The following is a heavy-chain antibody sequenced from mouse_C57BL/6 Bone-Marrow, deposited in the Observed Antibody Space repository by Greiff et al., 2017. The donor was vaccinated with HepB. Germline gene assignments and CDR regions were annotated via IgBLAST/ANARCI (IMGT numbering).Heavy chain of an antibody. J-gene: IGHJ1*03. CDR3: ARGLGWLLPYWYFDV. V-gene: IGHV5-4*03. CDR1: GFTFSSYA. Sequence: DVMLVESGGGLVKPGGSLKLSCAASGFTFSSYAMSWVRQTPEKRLEWVATISDGGSYTYYPDNVKGRFTISRDNAKNNLYLQMSHLKSEDTAMYYCARGLGWLLPYWYFDVWGTGTTVTVSS. CDR2: ISDGGSYT. D-gene: IGHD2-3*01.